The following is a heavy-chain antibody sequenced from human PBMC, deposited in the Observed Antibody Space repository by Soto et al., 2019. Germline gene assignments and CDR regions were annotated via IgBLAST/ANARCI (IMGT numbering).Heavy chain of an antibody. CDR2: IWYDGSNK. V-gene: IGHV3-33*01. CDR1: GFTFSSYG. D-gene: IGHD6-19*01. J-gene: IGHJ4*02. Sequence: GGSLRLSCAASGFTFSSYGMHWVRQAPGKGLEWVAVIWYDGSNKYYADSVKGRFTISRDNSKNTLYLQMNSLRAEDTAVYYCARDPGSGWYSRPADYWGQGTLVTVSS. CDR3: ARDPGSGWYSRPADY.